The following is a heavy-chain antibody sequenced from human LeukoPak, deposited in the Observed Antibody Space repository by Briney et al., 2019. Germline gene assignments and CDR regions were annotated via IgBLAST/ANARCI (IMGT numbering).Heavy chain of an antibody. CDR3: ARLGITGTTLYYFDY. Sequence: GESLKISCKGSGYSFTSYWIGWVRQMPGKGLEWMGIIYPGDSDTRYSPSFQGQVTISADKSISTAYLQWSSLKASDTAIHHCARLGITGTTLYYFDYWGQGTLVTVSS. CDR1: GYSFTSYW. D-gene: IGHD1-20*01. J-gene: IGHJ4*02. V-gene: IGHV5-51*01. CDR2: IYPGDSDT.